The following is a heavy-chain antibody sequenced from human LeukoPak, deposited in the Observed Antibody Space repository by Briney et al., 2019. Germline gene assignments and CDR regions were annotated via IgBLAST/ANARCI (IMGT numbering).Heavy chain of an antibody. CDR2: ISYDGSNK. CDR1: GFTFSSYA. V-gene: IGHV3-30-3*01. D-gene: IGHD6-13*01. Sequence: GGSLRLSCAASGFTFSSYAMHWVRQAPGKGLEWVAVISYDGSNKYYADSVKGRFTISRDNSKNTLYLQMNSLRAEDTAVYYRARDGGAAAGIDYWGQGTLVTVSS. CDR3: ARDGGAAAGIDY. J-gene: IGHJ4*02.